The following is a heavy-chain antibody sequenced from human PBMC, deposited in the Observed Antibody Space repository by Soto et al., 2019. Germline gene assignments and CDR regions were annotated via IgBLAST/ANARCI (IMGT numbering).Heavy chain of an antibody. CDR2: ISSDGSST. CDR1: GVTFSGYW. J-gene: IGHJ5*01. D-gene: IGHD6-13*01. CDR3: ARSCCSQQSWLDS. V-gene: IGHV3-74*01. Sequence: EVQLVESGGDLVQPGGSLRLSCAASGVTFSGYWMHWVRQAPGKGLVWVARISSDGSSTSYVDSVRGRSTISRDNAKNIVYVKENSLRVEETAVYFCARSCCSQQSWLDSWCQGALVTVSS.